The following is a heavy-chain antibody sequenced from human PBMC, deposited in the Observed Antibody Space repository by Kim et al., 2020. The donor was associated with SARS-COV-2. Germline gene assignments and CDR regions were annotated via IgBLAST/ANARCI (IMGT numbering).Heavy chain of an antibody. D-gene: IGHD1-26*01. V-gene: IGHV3-30*18. CDR1: GFTFSSYG. Sequence: GGSLRLSCAASGFTFSSYGMHWVRQAPGKGLEWVAVISYDGSNKYYADSVKGRFTISRDNSKNTLYLQMNSLRAEDTAVYYCAKDWGSGSYFFDYWGQGTLVTVSS. CDR3: AKDWGSGSYFFDY. J-gene: IGHJ4*02. CDR2: ISYDGSNK.